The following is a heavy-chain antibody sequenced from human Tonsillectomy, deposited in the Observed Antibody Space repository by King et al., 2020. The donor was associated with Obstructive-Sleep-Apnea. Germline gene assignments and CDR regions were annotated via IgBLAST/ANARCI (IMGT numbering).Heavy chain of an antibody. CDR1: GFTLSSYG. D-gene: IGHD4-23*01. CDR2: ISYDGSNK. Sequence: VQLVQSGGGVVQPGRSLRLSCAASGFTLSSYGMHWIRQAPGKGLEWVALISYDGSNKYYPDSVKGRFTITRDNSKNMVYLQMNSRRVEEPGVYYCAKGSYPNTVVNAWRQGTLVTVSS. J-gene: IGHJ5*02. V-gene: IGHV3-30*18. CDR3: AKGSYPNTVVNA.